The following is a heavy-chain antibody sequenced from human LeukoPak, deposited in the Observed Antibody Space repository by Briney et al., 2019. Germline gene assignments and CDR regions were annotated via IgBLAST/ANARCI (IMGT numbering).Heavy chain of an antibody. CDR1: GGSFSGYY. D-gene: IGHD6-6*01. V-gene: IGHV4-34*01. CDR3: ARSAARGLYYFDY. CDR2: INHSGST. Sequence: PSETLSLTCAVYGGSFSGYYWSWIRQPPGKGLGSIGEINHSGSTNYNPSLKSRVTISVDTSKNQFSLKLSSVTAADTAVYYCARSAARGLYYFDYWGQGTLVTVSS. J-gene: IGHJ4*02.